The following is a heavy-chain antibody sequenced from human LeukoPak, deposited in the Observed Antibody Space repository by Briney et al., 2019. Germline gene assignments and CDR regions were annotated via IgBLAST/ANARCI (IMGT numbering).Heavy chain of an antibody. CDR2: ISYDGNDK. V-gene: IGHV3-30*13. Sequence: GMSLRLSCAASGFTFSHFGMHWVRQAPGKGLEWVTAISYDGNDKYYPDSVKGRFSISRDNSRNRMYLQMSSLRPEDTAVYYCARPNDYGDYRYFDLWGRGTLVTVFS. CDR1: GFTFSHFG. J-gene: IGHJ2*01. CDR3: ARPNDYGDYRYFDL. D-gene: IGHD4-17*01.